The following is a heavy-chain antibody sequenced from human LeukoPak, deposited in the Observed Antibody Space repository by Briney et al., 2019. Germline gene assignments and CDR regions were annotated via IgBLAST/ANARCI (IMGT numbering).Heavy chain of an antibody. J-gene: IGHJ4*02. CDR3: AKDRYSYAFEYFES. CDR1: GFTFSRFA. CDR2: ISGSGDST. D-gene: IGHD3-16*01. Sequence: GGSLRLSCAASGFTFSRFAMSWVRQAPGKGLEWVSGISGSGDSTYYADSVKGRFTISRDNSKNTLYLQMNGLRAEDTAVYYCAKDRYSYAFEYFESWGQGTLVTVSS. V-gene: IGHV3-23*01.